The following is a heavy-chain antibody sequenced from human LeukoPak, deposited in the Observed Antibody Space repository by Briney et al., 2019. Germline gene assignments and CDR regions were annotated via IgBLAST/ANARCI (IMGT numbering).Heavy chain of an antibody. CDR2: IWFDESNK. D-gene: IGHD5-24*01. V-gene: IGHV3-33*01. J-gene: IGHJ4*02. Sequence: AGGSLGLSCVASGFTFSDYGMHWVCQTPGKGLEWVAVIWFDESNKYYADSVKGRFTISRDNSKNTLYLQMNSLRVEDTAVYYCARDFGGDGYNSWGQGTLVTVSS. CDR3: ARDFGGDGYNS. CDR1: GFTFSDYG.